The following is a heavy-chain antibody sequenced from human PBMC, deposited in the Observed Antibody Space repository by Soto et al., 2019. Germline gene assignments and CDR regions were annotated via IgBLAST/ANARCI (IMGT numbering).Heavy chain of an antibody. CDR1: GFTFSSYW. CDR2: IKQDGSEK. D-gene: IGHD2-15*01. Sequence: GGSLRLSCAASGFTFSSYWMSWVRQAPGKGLEWVANIKQDGSEKYYVDSVKGRFTISRDNAKNSLYLQTNSLRAEDTAVYYCARENDQDIVVVVAATPIPSDGYYYYYYMDVWGKGTTVTVSS. CDR3: ARENDQDIVVVVAATPIPSDGYYYYYYMDV. V-gene: IGHV3-7*01. J-gene: IGHJ6*03.